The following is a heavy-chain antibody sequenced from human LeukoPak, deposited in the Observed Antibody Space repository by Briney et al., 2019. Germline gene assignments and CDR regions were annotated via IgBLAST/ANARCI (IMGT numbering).Heavy chain of an antibody. Sequence: SETLSLTCSVSGYSISGGYFWGWIRQPPGKGLEWIGSFYYSGITYYNPSLKSRVSISVEMSKNQFSLKLSSVTAADTAVYYCARGRSLVATISDWGQGTLVTVSS. CDR3: ARGRSLVATISD. V-gene: IGHV4-38-2*02. J-gene: IGHJ4*02. CDR2: FYYSGIT. D-gene: IGHD5-24*01. CDR1: GYSISGGYF.